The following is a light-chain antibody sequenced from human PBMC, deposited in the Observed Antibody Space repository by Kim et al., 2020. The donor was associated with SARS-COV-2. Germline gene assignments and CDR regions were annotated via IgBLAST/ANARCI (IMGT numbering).Light chain of an antibody. CDR2: GRN. Sequence: SSELTQDPAVSVALGQTVRITCQGDSLRNYYPSWFQQKPRQAPILVISGRNNRPSGFPSRFVGSSSGNTAYLTIIGAQAEDEADYYCNARDRSNNHVFGG. V-gene: IGLV3-19*01. J-gene: IGLJ2*01. CDR1: SLRNYY. CDR3: NARDRSNNHV.